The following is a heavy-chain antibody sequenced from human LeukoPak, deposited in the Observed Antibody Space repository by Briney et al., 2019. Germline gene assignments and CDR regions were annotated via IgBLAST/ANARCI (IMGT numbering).Heavy chain of an antibody. V-gene: IGHV4-4*02. CDR3: ARPVRYYIDV. D-gene: IGHD2-2*01. CDR2: IYHSGRA. Sequence: PSGTLSLTCAVSDGSISSSNWWSWVRQPPGKGLEWIAEIYHSGRANYNPSLKSRVTISVDKPKNQFSLTVNSVTAADTAVYYCARPVRYYIDVWGKGTTVTVSS. CDR1: DGSISSSNW. J-gene: IGHJ6*03.